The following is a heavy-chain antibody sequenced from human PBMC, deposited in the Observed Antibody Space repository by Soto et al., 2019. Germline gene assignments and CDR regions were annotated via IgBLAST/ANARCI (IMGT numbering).Heavy chain of an antibody. CDR1: GGSISSYY. CDR2: IYYSGST. V-gene: IGHV4-59*01. CDR3: ARGANAKRSYYYYGMDV. D-gene: IGHD7-27*01. Sequence: PSETLSLTCTVSGGSISSYYWSWIRQPPGKGLEWIGYIYYSGSTNYNPSLKSRVTISVDTSKNQFSLKLSSVTAADTAVYYCARGANAKRSYYYYGMDVWGQGTTVTVSS. J-gene: IGHJ6*02.